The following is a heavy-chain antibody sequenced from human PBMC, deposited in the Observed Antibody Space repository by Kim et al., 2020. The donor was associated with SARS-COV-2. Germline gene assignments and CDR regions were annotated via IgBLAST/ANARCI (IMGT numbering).Heavy chain of an antibody. J-gene: IGHJ5*02. CDR3: AREGSGSYNWLDP. V-gene: IGHV1-3*01. D-gene: IGHD3-10*01. Sequence: YSQHFQGRVPITRDTSATTAYMELSSLTSKDTAVYYCAREGSGSYNWLDPWGQGTLVTVSS.